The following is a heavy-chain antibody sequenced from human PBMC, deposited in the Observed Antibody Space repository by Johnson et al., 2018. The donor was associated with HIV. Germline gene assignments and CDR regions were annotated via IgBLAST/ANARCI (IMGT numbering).Heavy chain of an antibody. Sequence: QVQLVESGGGVVQPGRSLRLSCAASGFTFSSYAMHWVRQAPGKGLEWVAVIRYDGNNKYYADSVKGRFTISKDNSKNTLYMQMNSLRPEDTAVYYCVQGVPNPAGAFDIWGRGTMVTVSS. J-gene: IGHJ3*02. D-gene: IGHD6-19*01. CDR1: GFTFSSYA. CDR3: VQGVPNPAGAFDI. V-gene: IGHV3-30*04. CDR2: IRYDGNNK.